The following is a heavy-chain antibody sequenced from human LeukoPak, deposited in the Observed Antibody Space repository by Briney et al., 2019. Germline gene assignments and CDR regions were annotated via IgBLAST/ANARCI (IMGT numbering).Heavy chain of an antibody. J-gene: IGHJ4*02. CDR1: GGSISSYY. CDR2: IYTSGST. Sequence: SETLSLTCTVSGGSISSYYWSWIRQPAGKGLEWIGRIYTSGSTNYNPSLKSRVTMSVDTSKNQFSLKLSSVTAADTAVYYCASSPIAAASFDYWGQGTLATVSS. V-gene: IGHV4-4*07. D-gene: IGHD6-13*01. CDR3: ASSPIAAASFDY.